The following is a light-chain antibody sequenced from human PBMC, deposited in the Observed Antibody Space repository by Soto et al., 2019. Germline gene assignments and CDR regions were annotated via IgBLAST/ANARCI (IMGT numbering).Light chain of an antibody. V-gene: IGKV2-28*01. J-gene: IGKJ4*01. CDR2: SGS. Sequence: DIVMTQSPLSLPVTPGEPASISCRSSQSLLHSNGYNYLDWYLQKPGQSPQLLIYSGSNRASGVADRFSGSGSGTDFTLKISRVVAEDVGVYYFMQGLQTPLSFGGGTKVEIK. CDR3: MQGLQTPLS. CDR1: QSLLHSNGYNY.